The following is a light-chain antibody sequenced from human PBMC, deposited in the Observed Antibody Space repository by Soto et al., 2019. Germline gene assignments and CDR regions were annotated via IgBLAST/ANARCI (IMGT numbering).Light chain of an antibody. CDR2: DAS. CDR1: QNIDTK. Sequence: IVMVQSPATLSVSPGESVILSCRASQNIDTKLAWYRQRPGQAPRLLIYDASNRATGIPARFSGSGSGTDFTLTIGSLEPEDFAVYYCQQRSYWPPLTFGGGTKVDIK. CDR3: QQRSYWPPLT. V-gene: IGKV3-11*01. J-gene: IGKJ4*01.